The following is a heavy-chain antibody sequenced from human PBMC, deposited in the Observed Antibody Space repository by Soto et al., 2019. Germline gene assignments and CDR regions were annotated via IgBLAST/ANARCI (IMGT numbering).Heavy chain of an antibody. D-gene: IGHD3-9*01. Sequence: AGGSLRLSCAASGFTFSSYGMHWVRQAPGKGLEWVAVISYDGSNKYYADSVKGRFTISRDNSKNTLYLQMNSLRAEDTAVYYCAKDLLLHYDILTGPVDYWGQGTLVTVSS. CDR1: GFTFSSYG. CDR2: ISYDGSNK. CDR3: AKDLLLHYDILTGPVDY. J-gene: IGHJ4*02. V-gene: IGHV3-30*18.